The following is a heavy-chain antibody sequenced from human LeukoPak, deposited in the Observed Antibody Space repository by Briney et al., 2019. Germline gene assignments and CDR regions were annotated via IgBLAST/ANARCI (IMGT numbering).Heavy chain of an antibody. D-gene: IGHD6-13*01. CDR2: ISGSGGST. J-gene: IGHJ4*02. CDR1: GFTFSSYA. Sequence: GGSLRLSCAASGFTFSSYAMSWVRQAPGKGLEWVSAISGSGGSTYYADSVKGRFTISRDNPKNTLYLQMNSLRAEDTAVYYCAKGSSSSWYLPGYFDYWGQGTLVTVSS. V-gene: IGHV3-23*01. CDR3: AKGSSSSWYLPGYFDY.